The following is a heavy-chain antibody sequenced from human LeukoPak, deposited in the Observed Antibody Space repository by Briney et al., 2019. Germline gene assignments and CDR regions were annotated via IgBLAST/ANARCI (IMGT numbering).Heavy chain of an antibody. Sequence: GASVKVSSKASGYTFTSYGISWVRQAPGQGLEWMGWISAYNGNTNYAQKLQGRGTMTTDTSTSTAYMALRSLRSDDTAVYYCARGLYYYDSGGYSVYFDYWGQGTLVTVSS. CDR1: GYTFTSYG. CDR3: ARGLYYYDSGGYSVYFDY. J-gene: IGHJ4*02. CDR2: ISAYNGNT. V-gene: IGHV1-18*01. D-gene: IGHD3-22*01.